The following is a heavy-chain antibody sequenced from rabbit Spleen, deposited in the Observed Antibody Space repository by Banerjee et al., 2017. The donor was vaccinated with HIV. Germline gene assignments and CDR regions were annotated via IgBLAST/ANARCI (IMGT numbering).Heavy chain of an antibody. CDR3: VRDRANIGGDYGPYYFDL. CDR1: GFSFSSSYY. D-gene: IGHD2-1*01. Sequence: QEQLVESGGGLVQPEGSLPLTCTASGFSFSSSYYMTWVRQAPGKGLEWIGYFDPVFGSTYYASRVNGRFTISSHNAQNTLYLQLNSLTAADTATYFCVRDRANIGGDYGPYYFDLWGPGTLVTVS. V-gene: IGHV1S45*01. CDR2: FDPVFGST. J-gene: IGHJ4*01.